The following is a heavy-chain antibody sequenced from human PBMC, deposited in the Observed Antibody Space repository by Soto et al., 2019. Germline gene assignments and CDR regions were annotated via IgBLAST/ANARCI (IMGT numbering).Heavy chain of an antibody. Sequence: QVQLVQSGVEMKKPGASVKVSCKASGYTFTSYGITWARQAPGQGLEWMGWISVYNGNTNYAQKLQGRVTMTTETSTSTAYIELGRLRSDDPAVDYCAGDKGFYFSGNCYRSYYLDYWGQRTLVTVSS. CDR3: AGDKGFYFSGNCYRSYYLDY. V-gene: IGHV1-18*04. CDR1: GYTFTSYG. CDR2: ISVYNGNT. J-gene: IGHJ4*01. D-gene: IGHD3-22*01.